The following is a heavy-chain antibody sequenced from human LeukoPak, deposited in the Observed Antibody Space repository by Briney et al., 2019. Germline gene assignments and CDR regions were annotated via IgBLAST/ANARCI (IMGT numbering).Heavy chain of an antibody. J-gene: IGHJ4*02. CDR3: ARDRFRSHYYDSSGYYYSGPRFDY. D-gene: IGHD3-22*01. CDR2: ISAYNGNT. V-gene: IGHV1-18*01. Sequence: ASVKVSCKASGYTFTSYGISWVRQAPGQGLEWMGWISAYNGNTNYAQKLQGRVTMTTDTSTSTAYMELRSLRSDDTAVHYCARDRFRSHYYDSSGYYYSGPRFDYWGQGTLVTVSS. CDR1: GYTFTSYG.